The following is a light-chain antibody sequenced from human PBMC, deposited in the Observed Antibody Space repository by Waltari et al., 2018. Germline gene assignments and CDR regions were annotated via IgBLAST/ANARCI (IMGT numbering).Light chain of an antibody. CDR1: QSVGSW. Sequence: DIQLTQSPSTLSASLGARVHISCRASQSVGSWLAWYQVKPGKVPKLLISQTSILEDGVSSRFSGSGSGTDFTLTIDSLEPDDFATYYCQQYKTYFFGQGTRLEI. V-gene: IGKV1-5*03. CDR2: QTS. CDR3: QQYKTYF. J-gene: IGKJ2*01.